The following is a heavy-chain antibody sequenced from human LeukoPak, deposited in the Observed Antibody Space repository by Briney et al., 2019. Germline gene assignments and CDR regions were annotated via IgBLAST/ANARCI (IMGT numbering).Heavy chain of an antibody. Sequence: GASVKISCKASGYSFTSYGFSWVRQAPGQGLEWMGGIIPIFGTANYAQKFQGRVTITADESTSTAYMELSSLRSEDTAVYYCARLRTTVTTPRRGMDVWGQGTTVTVSS. CDR3: ARLRTTVTTPRRGMDV. CDR1: GYSFTSYG. CDR2: IIPIFGTA. J-gene: IGHJ6*02. V-gene: IGHV1-69*13. D-gene: IGHD4-17*01.